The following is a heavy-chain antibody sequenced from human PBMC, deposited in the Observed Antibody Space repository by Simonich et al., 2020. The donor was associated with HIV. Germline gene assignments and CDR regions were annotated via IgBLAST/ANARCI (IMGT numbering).Heavy chain of an antibody. D-gene: IGHD3-10*01. V-gene: IGHV3-9*01. CDR1: GFTFDDYA. J-gene: IGHJ4*02. CDR2: ISWNSGSI. Sequence: EVQLVESGGGLVQPGRSLRLSCAASGFTFDDYAMHGVRQAQGKGLEWVSGISWNSGSIGYADSVKGRFTISRDNAKNSLYLQMNSLRAEDTALYYCAKDKGAYYGSGSPVYWGQGTLVTVSS. CDR3: AKDKGAYYGSGSPVY.